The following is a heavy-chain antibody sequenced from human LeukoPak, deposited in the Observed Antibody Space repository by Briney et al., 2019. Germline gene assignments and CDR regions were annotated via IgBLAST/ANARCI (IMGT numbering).Heavy chain of an antibody. D-gene: IGHD3-16*01. V-gene: IGHV3-23*01. CDR2: ISDNGEYR. J-gene: IGHJ3*02. CDR1: GFTVNTTF. Sequence: GGSLRLSCAASGFTVNTTFMNWVRQAPGKGLEWVSSISDNGEYRHYADYVKGRFTISRDSSKNTLYLQLDSLRTEDTAVYYCAKVRKGVGAFDIWGQGIMVTVSS. CDR3: AKVRKGVGAFDI.